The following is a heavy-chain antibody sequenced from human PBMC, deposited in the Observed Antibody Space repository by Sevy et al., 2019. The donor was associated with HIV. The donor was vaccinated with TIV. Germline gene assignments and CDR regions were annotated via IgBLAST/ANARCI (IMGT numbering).Heavy chain of an antibody. CDR1: GYTFTSNY. CDR2: INPSGVSA. CDR3: ARDRAAAGKKYYYYGMDV. Sequence: ASVKVSCKASGYTFTSNYMHWVREAPGQGLEWTGIINPSGVSASYAQKFQGRVTVTRDTSTSTVYMELSSLRSEDTAVYYCARDRAAAGKKYYYYGMDVWGQGTTVTVSS. J-gene: IGHJ6*02. V-gene: IGHV1-46*01. D-gene: IGHD6-13*01.